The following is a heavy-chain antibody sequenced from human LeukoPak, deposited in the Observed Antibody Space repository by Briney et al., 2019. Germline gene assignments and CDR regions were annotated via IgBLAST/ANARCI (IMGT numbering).Heavy chain of an antibody. CDR3: ARDGWPGSSYYRPFDY. D-gene: IGHD6-13*01. Sequence: GASISLSCATTGSTFTSYSITWARQAPGKGLKRVSSITSGSGYIYYADSVKGRFTISRDDAKNSLYLQMNSLRADDTAVYYCARDGWPGSSYYRPFDYWGQGTLVTVSS. V-gene: IGHV3-21*01. J-gene: IGHJ4*02. CDR1: GSTFTSYS. CDR2: ITSGSGYI.